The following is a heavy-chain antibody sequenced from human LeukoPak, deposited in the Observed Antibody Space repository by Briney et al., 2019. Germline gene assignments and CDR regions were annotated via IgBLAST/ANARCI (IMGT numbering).Heavy chain of an antibody. CDR1: GLTFSSYA. V-gene: IGHV3-30-3*01. D-gene: IGHD3-22*01. Sequence: SGGSLRLSCAASGLTFSSYAMHWVRQAPGKGLEWVAVISYDGSNKYYADSVKGRFTISRDNSKNTLYLQMNSLRAEDTAVYYCARDMIPGGAFDIWGQGTMVTVSS. J-gene: IGHJ3*02. CDR2: ISYDGSNK. CDR3: ARDMIPGGAFDI.